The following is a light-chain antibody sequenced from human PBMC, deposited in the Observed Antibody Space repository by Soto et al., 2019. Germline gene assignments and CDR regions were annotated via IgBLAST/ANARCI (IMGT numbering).Light chain of an antibody. V-gene: IGKV3-11*01. Sequence: EIMLTQSPATLSLSPGERATLSCRASQSVSSYLAWYQQKPGQAPRLLIYDASNRATGIPARFSGSGSGTDFTLTLSSLEPADFAVYYCQQRSNWPLTFGGGPKVEIK. CDR1: QSVSSY. CDR2: DAS. CDR3: QQRSNWPLT. J-gene: IGKJ4*01.